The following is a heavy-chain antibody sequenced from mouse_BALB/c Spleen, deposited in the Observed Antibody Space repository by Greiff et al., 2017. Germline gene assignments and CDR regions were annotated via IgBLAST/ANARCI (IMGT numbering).Heavy chain of an antibody. CDR3: ARHYMAMDY. CDR2: ISYSGST. CDR1: GYSITSDYA. J-gene: IGHJ4*01. Sequence: VQLQQSGPGLVKPSQSLSLTCTVTGYSITSDYAWNWIRQFPGNKLEWMGYISYSGSTSYNPSLKSRISITRDTSKNQFFLQLNSVTTEDTATYYCARHYMAMDYWGQGTSVTVSS. D-gene: IGHD2-12*01. V-gene: IGHV3-2*02.